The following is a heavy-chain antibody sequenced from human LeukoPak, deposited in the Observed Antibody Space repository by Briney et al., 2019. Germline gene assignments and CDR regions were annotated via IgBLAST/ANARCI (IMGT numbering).Heavy chain of an antibody. Sequence: SETLSLTCTVSGGSISSYYWSWIRQPPGKGLEWIGYIRYSGSTNYNPSLKSRVTMSVDTSKTQFSLKLSSVTAADTAVYYCARHVEGSYAKFFDPWGQGTLVTVSS. D-gene: IGHD2-2*01. CDR1: GGSISSYY. J-gene: IGHJ5*02. CDR3: ARHVEGSYAKFFDP. CDR2: IRYSGST. V-gene: IGHV4-59*08.